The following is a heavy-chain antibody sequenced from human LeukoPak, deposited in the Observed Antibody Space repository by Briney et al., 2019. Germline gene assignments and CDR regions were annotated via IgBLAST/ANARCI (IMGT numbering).Heavy chain of an antibody. Sequence: QPGRSLRLSCAASGFTFSSYGMHWVRQAPGKGLEWVAVIWYDGSNKYYADSVKGRFTISRDNAKNSLYLQMNSLRAEDTAVYYCARVYGSGSAVDYWGQGTLVTVSS. CDR1: GFTFSSYG. J-gene: IGHJ4*02. D-gene: IGHD3-10*01. CDR2: IWYDGSNK. CDR3: ARVYGSGSAVDY. V-gene: IGHV3-33*01.